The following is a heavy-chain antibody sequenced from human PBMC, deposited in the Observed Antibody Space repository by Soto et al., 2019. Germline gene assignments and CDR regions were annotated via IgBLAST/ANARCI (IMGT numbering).Heavy chain of an antibody. D-gene: IGHD2-15*01. V-gene: IGHV4-30-4*01. CDR1: GGSISSGDYY. J-gene: IGHJ4*02. Sequence: QVQLQESGPGLVKPSQTLSLTCTVSGGSISSGDYYWSWIRQPPGKGLEWIGYIYYSGSTYYNPSLKSRLTISVDTSKNQFSLKLSSVTAADTAIYYCARDYCSGASCHDYWGQGTLVTVSS. CDR3: ARDYCSGASCHDY. CDR2: IYYSGST.